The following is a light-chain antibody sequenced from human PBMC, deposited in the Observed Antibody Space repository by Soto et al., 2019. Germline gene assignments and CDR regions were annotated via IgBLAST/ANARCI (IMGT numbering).Light chain of an antibody. CDR2: DVS. Sequence: SALTQPASVSGSPGQSITISCTGSSSDIDAYNYVSWYQQHPGKAPKLMIYDVSNRPSGISNRFSGSKSGNTASLTISGLQAVDEADYYCGSYTTSSNYVFGTGTKVTV. CDR3: GSYTTSSNYV. V-gene: IGLV2-14*01. J-gene: IGLJ1*01. CDR1: SSDIDAYNY.